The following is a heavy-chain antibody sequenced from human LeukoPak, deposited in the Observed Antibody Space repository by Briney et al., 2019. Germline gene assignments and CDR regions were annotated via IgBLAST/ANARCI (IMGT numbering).Heavy chain of an antibody. V-gene: IGHV3-7*03. CDR1: GFTFSSYW. CDR3: TSGPGFLEWFSDY. D-gene: IGHD3-3*01. Sequence: GGSLRLSCAASGFTFSSYWMSWVRQAPGKGLEWVANIKQDGSEKYYVDSVKGRFTISRDNAKNSLYLQMNSLRAEDTAVYYCTSGPGFLEWFSDYWGQGTLVTVSS. J-gene: IGHJ4*02. CDR2: IKQDGSEK.